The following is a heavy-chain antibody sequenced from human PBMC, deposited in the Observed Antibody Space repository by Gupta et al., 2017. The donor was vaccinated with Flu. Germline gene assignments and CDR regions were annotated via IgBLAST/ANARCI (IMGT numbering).Heavy chain of an antibody. CDR2: IWYDGSNK. Sequence: QVQLVESGGGVVQPGRSLRLSCAASGFTFSSYGMHWVRQAPGKGLEWVAVIWYDGSNKYYADSVKGRFTISRDNSKNTLYLQMNSLRAEDTAVYYCARDQGVVVPAAIGYYGMDVWGQGTTVTVSS. V-gene: IGHV3-33*01. CDR3: ARDQGVVVPAAIGYYGMDV. J-gene: IGHJ6*02. CDR1: GFTFSSYG. D-gene: IGHD2-2*01.